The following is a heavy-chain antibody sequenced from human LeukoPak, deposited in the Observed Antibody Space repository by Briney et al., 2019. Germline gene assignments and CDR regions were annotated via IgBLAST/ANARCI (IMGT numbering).Heavy chain of an antibody. Sequence: ASVKVPCKASGYTFTSYGISWVRQAPGQGLEWMGWINAYNGNTNYAQKFQDRVTMTTDTSTSTAYMELRSLRSDDTAICYCARFTVTTSWFDPWGQGTLVTVSS. CDR3: ARFTVTTSWFDP. D-gene: IGHD4-17*01. CDR1: GYTFTSYG. J-gene: IGHJ5*02. CDR2: INAYNGNT. V-gene: IGHV1-18*01.